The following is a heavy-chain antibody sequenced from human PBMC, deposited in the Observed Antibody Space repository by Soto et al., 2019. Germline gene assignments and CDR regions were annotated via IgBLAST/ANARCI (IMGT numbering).Heavy chain of an antibody. D-gene: IGHD3-22*01. CDR3: ARVVAYYYDSSGYYPLHFDY. CDR1: GGSISSYY. V-gene: IGHV4-59*08. J-gene: IGHJ4*02. Sequence: SETLSLTCTVSGGSISSYYWSWIRQPPGKGLEWIGYIYYSVSTNYNPSLKSRVTISVDTSKNQFSLKLSSVTATDTAVYYCARVVAYYYDSSGYYPLHFDYWGQGTLVTVSS. CDR2: IYYSVST.